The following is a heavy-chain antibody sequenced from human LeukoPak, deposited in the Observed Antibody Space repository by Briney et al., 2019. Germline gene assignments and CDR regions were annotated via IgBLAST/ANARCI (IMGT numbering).Heavy chain of an antibody. CDR3: ARDGITMIVVVNYFDY. CDR1: GFTFSSYA. D-gene: IGHD3-22*01. CDR2: ISYDGSNT. J-gene: IGHJ4*02. V-gene: IGHV3-30-3*01. Sequence: PGRSLRLSCAASGFTFSSYAMHWVRQAPGKGLEWVAVISYDGSNTYYADSVKGRFTISRDNSKNALYLQMNSLRAEDTAVYYCARDGITMIVVVNYFDYWGQGTLVTVSS.